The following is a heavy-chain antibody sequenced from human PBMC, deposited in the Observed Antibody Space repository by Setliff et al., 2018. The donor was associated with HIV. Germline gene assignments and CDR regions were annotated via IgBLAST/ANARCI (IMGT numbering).Heavy chain of an antibody. CDR3: ARTAYYRDSSGYYSVAFDM. Sequence: PGESLTISCAASGFTFVNHDIEWVRQAPGKGLEWVSHIGTAGDTYYLDSVKGRFTISREDARNSGYLQMNSLRDDDTAVYFCARTAYYRDSSGYYSVAFDMWGPGTMVTV. CDR2: IGTAGDT. D-gene: IGHD3-22*01. V-gene: IGHV3-13*01. J-gene: IGHJ3*02. CDR1: GFTFVNHD.